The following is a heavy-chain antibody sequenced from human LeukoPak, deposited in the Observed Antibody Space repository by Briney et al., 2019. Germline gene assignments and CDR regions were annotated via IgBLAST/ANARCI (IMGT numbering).Heavy chain of an antibody. CDR3: ARGRYSYGPHYFDY. CDR1: GGSISSSSW. D-gene: IGHD5-18*01. CDR2: IYHSGST. J-gene: IGHJ4*02. Sequence: PSETLSLTCAVSGGSISSSSWWSWVRQPPGKGLEWIGEIYHSGSTNYNPSLKSRVTISVDKSKNQFSLKLSSVTAADTAVYYCARGRYSYGPHYFDYWGQGTLVTVSS. V-gene: IGHV4-4*02.